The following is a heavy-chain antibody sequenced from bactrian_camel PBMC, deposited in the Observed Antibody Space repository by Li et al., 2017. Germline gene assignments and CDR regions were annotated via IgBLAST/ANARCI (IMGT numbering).Heavy chain of an antibody. J-gene: IGHJ6*01. Sequence: DVQLVESGGGSVQAGGSLRLSCAASGLTYSAYCMGWFRQAPGKEREGVAFIEPDGRSSYADSVKGRFTISRDIAKNTVSLQMNSLKPEDTAMYYCATTGNWNCPDPSDQATSVFRYWGQGTQVTVS. CDR3: ATTGNWNCPDPSDQATSVFRY. CDR2: IEPDGRS. D-gene: IGHD3*01. V-gene: IGHV3S10*01. CDR1: GLTYSAYC.